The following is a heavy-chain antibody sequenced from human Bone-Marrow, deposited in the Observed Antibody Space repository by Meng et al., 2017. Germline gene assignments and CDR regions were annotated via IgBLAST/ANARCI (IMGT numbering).Heavy chain of an antibody. CDR2: IKSKTDGETP. D-gene: IGHD1-1*01. V-gene: IGHV3-15*01. CDR3: NWNDFGDY. J-gene: IGHJ4*02. Sequence: VEGVESGGGLVRPGGSLRLSCAASGFTFSTAWMSWVRQAPGRGLEWVARIKSKTDGETPDYAAPVKGRFTISRDDSKNTLYLQMHSLKTEDTAVYYCNWNDFGDYWGQGALVTVSS. CDR1: GFTFSTAW.